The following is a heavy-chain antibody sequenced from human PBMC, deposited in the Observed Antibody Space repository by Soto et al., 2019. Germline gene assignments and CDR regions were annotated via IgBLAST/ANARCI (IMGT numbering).Heavy chain of an antibody. CDR3: ARVGCSSTSCPNYYYDGMDV. CDR2: IWYDGSNK. D-gene: IGHD2-2*01. CDR1: GFTFSSYG. V-gene: IGHV3-33*01. Sequence: QVQLVESGGGVVQPGRSLRLSCAASGFTFSSYGMHWVRQAPGKGLEWVAVIWYDGSNKYYADSVKGRFTISRDNSKNTLYLQMNSLRAEDTAVYYCARVGCSSTSCPNYYYDGMDVWGQGTTVTVSS. J-gene: IGHJ6*02.